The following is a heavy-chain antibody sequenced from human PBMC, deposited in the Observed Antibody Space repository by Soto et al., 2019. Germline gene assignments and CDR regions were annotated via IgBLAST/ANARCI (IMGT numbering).Heavy chain of an antibody. V-gene: IGHV4-39*01. J-gene: IGHJ4*02. CDR2: IYYSGST. D-gene: IGHD3-10*01. Sequence: LETLSLTCAISGGSISRGGYSWVWIRQPPGKGLEWIGNIYYSGSTYYNPSLKSRVTISVDTSKNQFSLKLRSVTAADTAVYHCARLITLSTYYFDYWGQGTLVTVSS. CDR3: ARLITLSTYYFDY. CDR1: GGSISRGGYS.